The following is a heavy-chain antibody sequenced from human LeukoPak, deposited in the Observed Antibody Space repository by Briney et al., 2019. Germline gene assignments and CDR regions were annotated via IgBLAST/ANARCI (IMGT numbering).Heavy chain of an antibody. Sequence: PGGSLRLSCAASGFTFSSYAMHWVRQAPGKGLEWVAVISYDGSNKYYADSVKGRFTISRDNAKSSLYLQLNDLRAEDTAVYYCVRDFQWSLESWGQGTPVTVSS. V-gene: IGHV3-30-3*01. CDR2: ISYDGSNK. D-gene: IGHD1-1*01. J-gene: IGHJ5*02. CDR1: GFTFSSYA. CDR3: VRDFQWSLES.